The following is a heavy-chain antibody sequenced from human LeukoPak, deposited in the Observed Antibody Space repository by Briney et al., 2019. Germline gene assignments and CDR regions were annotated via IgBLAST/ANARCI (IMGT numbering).Heavy chain of an antibody. CDR1: GYTFTYYY. V-gene: IGHV1-2*02. CDR3: ARDGRLRPYYYYYYMDV. D-gene: IGHD5-12*01. J-gene: IGHJ6*03. CDR2: INPNTGAT. Sequence: ASVKVSCKASGYTFTYYYLHWVRQAPGQGLEWMGWINPNTGATNYAQKFQGRVTMTRDTSISTAYMELSRLRSDDTAVYYCARDGRLRPYYYYYYMDVWGKGTTVTISS.